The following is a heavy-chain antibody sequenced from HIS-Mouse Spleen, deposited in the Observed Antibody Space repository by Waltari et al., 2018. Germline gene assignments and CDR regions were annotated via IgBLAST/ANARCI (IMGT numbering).Heavy chain of an antibody. CDR2: IYYSGST. J-gene: IGHJ2*01. CDR1: GGSISSSSYH. Sequence: QLQLQESGPGLVKPSETLSLTCTVPGGSISSSSYHWGWIRRPPGKGLEWIGSIYYSGSTYYNPSLKSRVTISVDTSKNQFSLKLSSVTAADTAVYYCAREIPYSSSWYDWYFDLWGRGTLVTVSS. D-gene: IGHD6-13*01. V-gene: IGHV4-39*07. CDR3: AREIPYSSSWYDWYFDL.